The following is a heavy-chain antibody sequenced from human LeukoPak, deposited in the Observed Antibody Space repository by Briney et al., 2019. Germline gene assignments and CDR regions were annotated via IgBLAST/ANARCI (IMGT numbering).Heavy chain of an antibody. D-gene: IGHD2-2*01. CDR2: IRYDGSNK. J-gene: IGHJ6*03. Sequence: PGGSLRLSCAASGFTFSSYGMHWVRQAPGKGLEWVAFIRYDGSNKYYADSVKGRFTISRNNSKNTLYLKMNSLRAEDTAVYYCAKDSKAVPAATDLYYYYMDVWGKGTTVTVSS. CDR3: AKDSKAVPAATDLYYYYMDV. V-gene: IGHV3-30*02. CDR1: GFTFSSYG.